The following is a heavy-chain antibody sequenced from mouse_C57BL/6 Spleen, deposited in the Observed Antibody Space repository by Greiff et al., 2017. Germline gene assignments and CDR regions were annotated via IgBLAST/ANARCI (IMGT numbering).Heavy chain of an antibody. D-gene: IGHD2-5*01. CDR3: ARGYYSNYPYAMDY. V-gene: IGHV1-81*01. CDR2: IYPRSGNT. Sequence: QVTLKVSGAELARPGASVKLSCKASGYTFTSYGISWVKQRTGQGLEWIGEIYPRSGNTYYNEKFKGKATLTADKSSSTAYMELRSLTSEDSAVYFCARGYYSNYPYAMDYWGQGTSVTVSS. J-gene: IGHJ4*01. CDR1: GYTFTSYG.